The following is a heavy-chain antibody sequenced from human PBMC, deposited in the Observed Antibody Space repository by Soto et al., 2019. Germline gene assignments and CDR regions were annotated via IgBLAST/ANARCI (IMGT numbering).Heavy chain of an antibody. J-gene: IGHJ4*02. D-gene: IGHD3-16*01. CDR2: IVPLFRTT. CDR3: ATGTPNFGAAVDH. Sequence: QVQLVQSGAEAKKPGSSVKVSCKTSGGTFSSYAINWVRQAPGQGLEWMGGIVPLFRTTNYAQKFQGRVTITADDFTNTVYMEVSSLRSEDTAVYYCATGTPNFGAAVDHWGQGTLVTVSS. V-gene: IGHV1-69*01. CDR1: GGTFSSYA.